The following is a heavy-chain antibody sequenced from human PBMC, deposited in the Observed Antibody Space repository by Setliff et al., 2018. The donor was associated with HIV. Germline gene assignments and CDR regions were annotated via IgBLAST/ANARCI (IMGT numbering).Heavy chain of an antibody. V-gene: IGHV1-69*05. J-gene: IGHJ6*03. Sequence: GASVKVSCKASGGTFTNHGIGWVRQAPGRRLEWLGGVIPMFGITNDGQKFQGRVAITTDESTSTVFMELSSLTSEDTAVYYCATITHNTGFAGTFYLYMDVWGKGTTVTVSS. CDR3: ATITHNTGFAGTFYLYMDV. CDR1: GGTFTNHG. D-gene: IGHD1-20*01. CDR2: VIPMFGIT.